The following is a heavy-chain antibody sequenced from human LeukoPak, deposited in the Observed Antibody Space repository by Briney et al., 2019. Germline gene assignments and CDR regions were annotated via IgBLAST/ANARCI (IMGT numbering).Heavy chain of an antibody. V-gene: IGHV3-11*01. CDR1: GFTFSDYY. J-gene: IGHJ4*02. CDR2: ISSSGSTI. Sequence: GGSLRLSCAASGFTFSDYYMSWIRQAPGKGLEWVSYISSSGSTIYYADSVKGRFTISRDNAKNSLYLQMNSLRAEDTAVYYCARDSSFFMVRGVITRLDYWGQGTPVTVSS. CDR3: ARDSSFFMVRGVITRLDY. D-gene: IGHD3-10*01.